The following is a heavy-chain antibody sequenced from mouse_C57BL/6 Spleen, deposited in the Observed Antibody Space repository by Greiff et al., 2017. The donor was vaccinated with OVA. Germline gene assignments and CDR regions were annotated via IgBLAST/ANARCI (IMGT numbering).Heavy chain of an antibody. D-gene: IGHD2-1*01. CDR2: ISYDGSN. CDR3: ARDGEIYYGHWYFDV. Sequence: EVKLQESGPGLVKPSQSLSLTCSVTGYSITSGYYWNWIRQFPGNKLEWMGYISYDGSNNYNPSLKNRISITRDTSKNQFFLKLNSVTTEDTATYYCARDGEIYYGHWYFDVWGTGTTVTVSS. CDR1: GYSITSGYY. V-gene: IGHV3-6*01. J-gene: IGHJ1*03.